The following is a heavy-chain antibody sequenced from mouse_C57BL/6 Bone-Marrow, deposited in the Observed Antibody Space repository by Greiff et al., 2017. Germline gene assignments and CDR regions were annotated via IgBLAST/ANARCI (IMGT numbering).Heavy chain of an antibody. D-gene: IGHD2-5*01. CDR3: ARYDYYSND. V-gene: IGHV1-61*01. CDR1: GYTFTSYW. J-gene: IGHJ2*01. Sequence: QVQLQQPGAELVRPGSSVKLSCKASGYTFTSYWMDWVKQRLGQGLEWIGNIYPSDSETHYNQKFKDKATLTVDKSSSTAYMQLSSLTSEDSAVYYCARYDYYSNDWGQGTTLTVSS. CDR2: IYPSDSET.